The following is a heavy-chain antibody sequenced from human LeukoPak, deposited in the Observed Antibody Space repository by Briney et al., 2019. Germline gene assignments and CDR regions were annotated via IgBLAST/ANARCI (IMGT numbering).Heavy chain of an antibody. J-gene: IGHJ4*02. Sequence: PGGSLRLSCAASGFTFSSYAMSWVRQAPGKGLEWVSVIGGSGGSTYYADSVKGRFTISRDNSRNTLYLQMNSLRAEDTAVYYCAKVLGQWTHALVFRHWGQGTLVTVSS. D-gene: IGHD5/OR15-5a*01. CDR3: AKVLGQWTHALVFRH. CDR1: GFTFSSYA. CDR2: IGGSGGST. V-gene: IGHV3-23*01.